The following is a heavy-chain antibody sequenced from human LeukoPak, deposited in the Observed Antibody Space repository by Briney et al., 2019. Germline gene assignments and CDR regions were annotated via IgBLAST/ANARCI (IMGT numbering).Heavy chain of an antibody. D-gene: IGHD3-22*01. J-gene: IGHJ4*02. CDR3: AKDRFGYSDY. CDR1: GFTFSSYG. Sequence: GGSLRLSCAASGFTFSSYGMHWVRQAPGKGLEWVAVISYDGSNKYYADSVKGRFTISRDNSKNTLYLQMNSLTADDTAVYYCAKDRFGYSDYWGQGTLVTVSS. V-gene: IGHV3-30*18. CDR2: ISYDGSNK.